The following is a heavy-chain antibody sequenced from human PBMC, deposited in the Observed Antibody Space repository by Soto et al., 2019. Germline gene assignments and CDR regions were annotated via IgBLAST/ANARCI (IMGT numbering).Heavy chain of an antibody. CDR2: MHYTGFS. CDR3: ARGGASSIWLDY. J-gene: IGHJ4*02. V-gene: IGHV4-59*02. CDR1: GDSVTSHY. Sequence: SETLSLTCSFSGDSVTSHYLTWIRQSPEKGLEWIGYMHYTGFSTYNPSLKSRLTISVDRSKNQFSLRLTSVTAADTAVYYCARGGASSIWLDYWGQGILVTVSS. D-gene: IGHD6-13*01.